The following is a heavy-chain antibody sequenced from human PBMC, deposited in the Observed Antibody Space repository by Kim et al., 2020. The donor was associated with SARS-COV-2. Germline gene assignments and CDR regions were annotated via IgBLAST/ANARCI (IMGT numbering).Heavy chain of an antibody. D-gene: IGHD6-6*01. CDR3: ARESGWSSSSGGVDY. Sequence: PSPKSRVTISVDTSKNQFSLKLSSVTAADTAVYYCARESGWSSSSGGVDYWGQGTLVTVSS. J-gene: IGHJ4*02. V-gene: IGHV4-31*02.